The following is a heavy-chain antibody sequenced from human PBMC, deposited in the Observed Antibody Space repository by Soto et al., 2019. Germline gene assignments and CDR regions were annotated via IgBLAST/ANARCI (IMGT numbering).Heavy chain of an antibody. CDR2: ISSDGSIT. CDR3: ARYIRTGGGSYRPDY. D-gene: IGHD3-16*02. CDR1: GFTFSSHS. V-gene: IGHV3-74*01. J-gene: IGHJ4*02. Sequence: RLSCAASGFTFSSHSMPWVRQTPGEGLVWVSRISSDGSITNYADSVKGRFTISRDNAKNTLYLQMNSLRAEDTAVYYCARYIRTGGGSYRPDYSGQGALCTVSS.